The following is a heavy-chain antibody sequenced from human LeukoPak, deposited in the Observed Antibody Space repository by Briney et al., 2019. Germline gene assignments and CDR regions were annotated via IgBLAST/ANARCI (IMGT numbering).Heavy chain of an antibody. CDR2: ISYDGSNK. J-gene: IGHJ4*02. V-gene: IGHV3-30*04. D-gene: IGHD5-12*01. CDR3: ARGRVATITLSPFDY. CDR1: GFTFSSYA. Sequence: PGRSLRLSCAASGFTFSSYALHWVRQAPGKGLEWVAVISYDGSNKYYADSVKGRFTISRDNSKITLYLQRNSLRAEDTAVYYCARGRVATITLSPFDYWGQGTLVTVSS.